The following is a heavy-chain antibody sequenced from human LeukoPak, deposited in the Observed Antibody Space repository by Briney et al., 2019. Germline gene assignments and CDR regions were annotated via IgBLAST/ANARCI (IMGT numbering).Heavy chain of an antibody. CDR1: GGSISSSSYY. J-gene: IGHJ4*02. V-gene: IGHV4-39*01. D-gene: IGHD6-6*01. Sequence: SETLSLTCTVSGGSISSSSYYWGWIRQPPGEWLEWIGSIYYSGSTYYNPSLKSRVTISVDTSKNQFSLKLSSVTAADTAVYYCARRSAFEYSSSSTGFDYWGQGTLVTVSS. CDR2: IYYSGST. CDR3: ARRSAFEYSSSSTGFDY.